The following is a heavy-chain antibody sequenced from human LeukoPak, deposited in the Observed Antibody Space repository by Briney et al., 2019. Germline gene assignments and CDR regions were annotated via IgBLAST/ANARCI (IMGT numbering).Heavy chain of an antibody. V-gene: IGHV3-48*01. Sequence: GGSLRLSCTASGFPPSRYSINWVRQAPGKGLEWISYISSSSSNIYYLDSVQGRLTVSRDNERNSLFLQIDSPRVEDTAVYSCVRVKGTYFDYWGQGSLVTVSS. CDR3: VRVKGTYFDY. CDR2: ISSSSSNI. CDR1: GFPPSRYS. D-gene: IGHD1-1*01. J-gene: IGHJ4*02.